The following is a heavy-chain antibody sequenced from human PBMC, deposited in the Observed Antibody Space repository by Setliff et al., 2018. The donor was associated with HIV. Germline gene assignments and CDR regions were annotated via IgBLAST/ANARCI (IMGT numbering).Heavy chain of an antibody. J-gene: IGHJ4*02. CDR2: IYHSGST. CDR1: GVTYNDHF. V-gene: IGHV4-4*02. D-gene: IGHD3-22*01. CDR3: GGNGYYSIDC. Sequence: GSLRLSCAVSGVTYNDHFMDWVRQSPGKGLEWIGEIYHSGSTHYNPSLQSRVTISVDKSKSQFSLKLNSVTAADTAVYYCGGNGYYSIDCWGQGTLVTVSS.